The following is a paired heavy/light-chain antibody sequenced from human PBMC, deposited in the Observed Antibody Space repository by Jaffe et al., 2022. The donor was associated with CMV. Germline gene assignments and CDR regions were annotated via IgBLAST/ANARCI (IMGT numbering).Light chain of an antibody. Sequence: DIQMTQSPSALSASVGDRITITCRASQSISDYLTWFQQKPGKAPRLLIYTASSLQSGVPSRFSGSGSGTEFTLTISSLQPEDFATYYCQQSYSSPLTFGGGTKVEIK. V-gene: IGKV1-39*01. CDR3: QQSYSSPLT. CDR2: TAS. J-gene: IGKJ4*01. CDR1: QSISDY.
Heavy chain of an antibody. J-gene: IGHJ4*02. V-gene: IGHV1-46*01. CDR1: GYRFTDYY. CDR2: INLSGDST. CDR3: ARVSTPQVLDDYHGHRVHLRY. Sequence: QVQLVQSGAEMRKPGASVKVSCKASGYRFTDYYIHWVRQAPGQGLEWMGLINLSGDSTTYAQKFQGRVTMTRDTSTSTVFMELRRLETEDTAVYYCARVSTPQVLDDYHGHRVHLRYWGQGTPVTVSS. D-gene: IGHD3-10*01.